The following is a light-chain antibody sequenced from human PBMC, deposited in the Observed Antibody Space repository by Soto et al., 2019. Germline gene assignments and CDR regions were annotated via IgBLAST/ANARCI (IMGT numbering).Light chain of an antibody. J-gene: IGLJ1*01. CDR1: SSDVGAYNY. Sequence: QAVVTQPRSVSGSPGQSVTISCTGTSSDVGAYNYVSWYQQHPGKAPKFMIYDVSKRPSGVPDRFSGSKSGNTASLTISGLQAEDEADYYCCSYAGTYSYVFGTGTKLTVL. CDR2: DVS. V-gene: IGLV2-11*01. CDR3: CSYAGTYSYV.